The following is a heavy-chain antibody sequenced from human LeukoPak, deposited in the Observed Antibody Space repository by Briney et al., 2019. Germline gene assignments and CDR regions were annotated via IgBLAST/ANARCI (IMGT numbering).Heavy chain of an antibody. D-gene: IGHD6-13*01. Sequence: SETLSLTCTVSGGSISSGGYYWSWIRQPPGKGLEWIGYIYHSGSTYYNPSLKSRVTISVDRSKNQLSLKLSSVTAADTAVYYCARDTVVAAAGMNWGQGTLVTVSS. J-gene: IGHJ4*02. V-gene: IGHV4-30-2*01. CDR2: IYHSGST. CDR3: ARDTVVAAAGMN. CDR1: GGSISSGGYY.